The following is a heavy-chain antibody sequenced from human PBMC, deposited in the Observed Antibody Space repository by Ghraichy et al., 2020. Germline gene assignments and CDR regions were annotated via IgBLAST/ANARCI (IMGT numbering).Heavy chain of an antibody. CDR2: IYHSGST. CDR1: GYSISSGYY. Sequence: SETLSLTCAVSGYSISSGYYWGWIRQPPGKGLEWIGSIYHSGSTYYNPSLKSRVTISVDTSKNQFSLKLSSVTAADTAVYYCARQPTLLWFGEFVNFYYYYMDVWGKGTTVTVSS. V-gene: IGHV4-38-2*01. D-gene: IGHD3-10*01. J-gene: IGHJ6*03. CDR3: ARQPTLLWFGEFVNFYYYYMDV.